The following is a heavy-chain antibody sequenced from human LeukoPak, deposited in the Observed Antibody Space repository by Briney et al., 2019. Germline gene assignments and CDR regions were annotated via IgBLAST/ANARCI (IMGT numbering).Heavy chain of an antibody. CDR1: GGSISSSSYY. D-gene: IGHD2-21*02. Sequence: PSETLSLTCTVSGGSISSSSYYWGWIRQPPGKGLEWIGSIYYSGSTYYNPSLKSRVTISVDTSKNQFSLKLSSVTAADTAVYYCARFPIVVVTAIPAGAFDIWGQGTMVTVSS. J-gene: IGHJ3*02. CDR3: ARFPIVVVTAIPAGAFDI. CDR2: IYYSGST. V-gene: IGHV4-39*07.